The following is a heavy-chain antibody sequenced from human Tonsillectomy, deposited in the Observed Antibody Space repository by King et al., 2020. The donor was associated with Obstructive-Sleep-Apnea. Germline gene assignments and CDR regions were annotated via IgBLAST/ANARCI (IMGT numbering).Heavy chain of an antibody. CDR2: IYYSGST. J-gene: IGHJ4*02. V-gene: IGHV4-30-4*07. CDR1: GGSISSGGYS. CDR3: ARLLVDSSGYGGGYYFDY. Sequence: QLQESGPGLVKPSQTLSLTCAVSGGSISSGGYSWSWILQPPGKGLEWIGYIYYSGSTYYNPSLKSRVTISVDTSKNQFSLKLSSVTAADTAVYYCARLLVDSSGYGGGYYFDYWGQGTLVTVSS. D-gene: IGHD3-22*01.